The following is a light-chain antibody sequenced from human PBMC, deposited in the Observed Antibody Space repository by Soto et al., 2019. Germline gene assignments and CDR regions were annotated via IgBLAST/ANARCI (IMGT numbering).Light chain of an antibody. CDR1: KSVSSN. CDR2: DAS. J-gene: IGKJ1*01. CDR3: QQYDVWRT. V-gene: IGKV3-15*01. Sequence: EIIMTQSPATVSVSPGERDTLSCRAGKSVSSNLAWYQQKPGQAPRLLIYDASTRATGIPDRFSASGSGTEFTLTISSLQSEDFAVYYCQQYDVWRTFGQGTKVEMK.